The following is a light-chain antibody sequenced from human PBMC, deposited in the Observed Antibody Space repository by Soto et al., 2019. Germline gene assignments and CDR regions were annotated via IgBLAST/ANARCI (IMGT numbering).Light chain of an antibody. CDR2: GAS. J-gene: IGKJ3*01. CDR3: QQYGRSPPEFT. Sequence: EIVLTQSPGTLSLSAGERATLSCRASQTISSNYLAWYQQKPGQAPRLLIFGASYRATGIPYRFSGSGSGTDFTLTISRLEPEDFAVYYCQQYGRSPPEFTFGPGTKVDIK. CDR1: QTISSNY. V-gene: IGKV3-20*01.